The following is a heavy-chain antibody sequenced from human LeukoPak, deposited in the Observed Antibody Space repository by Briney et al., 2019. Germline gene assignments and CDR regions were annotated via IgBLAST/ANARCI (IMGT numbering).Heavy chain of an antibody. V-gene: IGHV4-34*01. CDR1: GGSFSGYY. Sequence: SETLSLTCAVYGGSFSGYYWSWIRQPPGKGLEWIGEINHSGSTNYNPSLKSRVTISVDTSENQFSLKLSSVTAADTAVYYCAGGTRTFDPWGQGTLVTVSS. D-gene: IGHD1-14*01. J-gene: IGHJ5*02. CDR2: INHSGST. CDR3: AGGTRTFDP.